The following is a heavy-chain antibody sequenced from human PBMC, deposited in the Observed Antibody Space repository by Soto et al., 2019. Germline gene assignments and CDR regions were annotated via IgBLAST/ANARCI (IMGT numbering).Heavy chain of an antibody. CDR1: GGSISSYY. D-gene: IGHD2-15*01. J-gene: IGHJ4*02. V-gene: IGHV4-59*01. CDR3: ARGPVLGYCSGGSCPDFDY. Sequence: PSETLSLTCTVPGGSISSYYWSWIRQPPGKGLEWIGYIYYSGSTNYNPSLKSRVTISVDTSKNQFSLKLSSVTAADTAVYYCARGPVLGYCSGGSCPDFDYWGQGTLVTVSS. CDR2: IYYSGST.